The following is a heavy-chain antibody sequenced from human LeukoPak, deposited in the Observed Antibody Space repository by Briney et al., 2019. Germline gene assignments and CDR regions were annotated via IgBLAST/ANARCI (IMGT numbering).Heavy chain of an antibody. J-gene: IGHJ4*02. D-gene: IGHD2-8*02. V-gene: IGHV3-64*01. Sequence: PGGSLRLSCAASGFTFSSYAMHWVRQAPGKGLEYVSAISSNGGSTYYANSVKGRFTISRDNSKNTLYLQMGSLRAEDMAVYYCARCPSLEVYPWEPPTDYWGQGTLVTVSS. CDR1: GFTFSSYA. CDR2: ISSNGGST. CDR3: ARCPSLEVYPWEPPTDY.